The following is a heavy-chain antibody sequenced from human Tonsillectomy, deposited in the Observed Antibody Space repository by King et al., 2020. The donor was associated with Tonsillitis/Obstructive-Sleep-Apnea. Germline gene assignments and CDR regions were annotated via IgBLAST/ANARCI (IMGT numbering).Heavy chain of an antibody. CDR1: GGSISSSSYY. Sequence: QLQESGPGLVKPSETLSLTCTVSGGSISSSSYYWGWIRQPPGKGLEWIGSIYYSGSTYYNPSLKSRVTISVDTSKNQFSLKLSSVTAADTAVYYCAGHYYDFWSGKKVILSWFDPWGQGTLVTVSS. V-gene: IGHV4-39*01. D-gene: IGHD3-3*01. J-gene: IGHJ5*02. CDR3: AGHYYDFWSGKKVILSWFDP. CDR2: IYYSGST.